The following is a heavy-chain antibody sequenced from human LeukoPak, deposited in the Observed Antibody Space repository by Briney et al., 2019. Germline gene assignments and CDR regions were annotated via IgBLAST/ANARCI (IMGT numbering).Heavy chain of an antibody. CDR2: ISGDGGTT. V-gene: IGHV3-43*02. J-gene: IGHJ5*01. Sequence: GGSLRLSCAASGFTFDDYSLHWVRQAPGKGLEWVSLISGDGGTTYYADSVKGRFTISRDNSKNSLYLQMSSLRTEDTALYYCAKHNWNYDSWGQGTLVTVSS. CDR1: GFTFDDYS. D-gene: IGHD1-1*01. CDR3: AKHNWNYDS.